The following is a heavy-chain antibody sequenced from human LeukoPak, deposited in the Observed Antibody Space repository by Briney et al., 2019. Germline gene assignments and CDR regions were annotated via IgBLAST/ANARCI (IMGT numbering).Heavy chain of an antibody. V-gene: IGHV4-34*01. CDR1: GGSFSGYY. Sequence: PSETLSLTCAVYGGSFSGYYWSWIRQPPGKGLEWIGEINHSGSTNYNPSLKSRVIISVDTSKNQFSLKLSSVTAADTAVYYCARGSGWYEVWFDPWGQGTLVTVSS. CDR3: ARGSGWYEVWFDP. CDR2: INHSGST. J-gene: IGHJ5*02. D-gene: IGHD6-19*01.